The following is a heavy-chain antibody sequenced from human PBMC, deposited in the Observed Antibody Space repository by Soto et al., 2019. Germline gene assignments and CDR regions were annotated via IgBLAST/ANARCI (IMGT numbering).Heavy chain of an antibody. CDR2: IWYDGSNK. D-gene: IGHD6-13*01. CDR1: VFTFSRYG. J-gene: IGHJ4*02. V-gene: IGHV3-33*01. CDR3: ARDLYSSSWYGYFDY. Sequence: WWSLRLSCSASVFTFSRYGMHWVRQAPGKGLEWVAVIWYDGSNKYYADSVKGRFTISRDNSKNTLYLQMNSLRAEDAAVYYCARDLYSSSWYGYFDYWGQGTLVTVSS.